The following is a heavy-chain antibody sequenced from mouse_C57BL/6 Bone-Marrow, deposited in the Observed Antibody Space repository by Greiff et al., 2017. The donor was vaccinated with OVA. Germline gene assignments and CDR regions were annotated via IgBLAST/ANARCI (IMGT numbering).Heavy chain of an antibody. J-gene: IGHJ3*01. V-gene: IGHV5-17*01. CDR3: AKVYDGYGAY. CDR2: ISSGSSTI. CDR1: GFTFSDYG. Sequence: DVMLVESGGGLVKPGGSLKLSCAASGFTFSDYGMHWVRQAPEKGLEWVAYISSGSSTIYYADTVKGRFTISRDNAKNTLFLQMTSLRSEDTAMYYCAKVYDGYGAYWGQGTLVTVSA. D-gene: IGHD2-3*01.